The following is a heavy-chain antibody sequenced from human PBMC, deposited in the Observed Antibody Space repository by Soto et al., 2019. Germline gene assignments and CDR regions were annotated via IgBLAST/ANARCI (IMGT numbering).Heavy chain of an antibody. CDR2: IKQDGSEK. J-gene: IGHJ4*02. V-gene: IGHV3-7*01. D-gene: IGHD4-17*01. Sequence: PGGSLRLSCAASGFTFSSYWVSWVRQAPGKGLEWVANIKQDGSEKYYVDSVKGRFTISRDNAKNSLYLQMNSLRAEDTAVYYCARDDYDINFDYWGQGTLVTVSS. CDR3: ARDDYDINFDY. CDR1: GFTFSSYW.